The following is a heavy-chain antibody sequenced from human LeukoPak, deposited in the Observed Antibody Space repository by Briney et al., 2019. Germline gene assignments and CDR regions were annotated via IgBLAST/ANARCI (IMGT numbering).Heavy chain of an antibody. V-gene: IGHV4-39*01. D-gene: IGHD1-26*01. J-gene: IGHJ3*02. CDR1: GGSISSSSYY. Sequence: SETLSLTCTVSGGSISSSSYYWGWIRQPPGKGLEWIGSIYYSGSTYYNPSLKSRVTISVDTSKNQFSLKLSSVTAADTAVYYCARLDSGSYPSDAFDIWGQGTMATVSS. CDR2: IYYSGST. CDR3: ARLDSGSYPSDAFDI.